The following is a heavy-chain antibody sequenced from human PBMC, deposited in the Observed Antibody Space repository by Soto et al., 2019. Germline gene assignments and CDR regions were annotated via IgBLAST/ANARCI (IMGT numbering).Heavy chain of an antibody. CDR1: GGTFNSYA. Sequence: QVQLVQSGAEVKEPGSSVKLSCKASGGTFNSYAINWVRQAPGQGLEWKGEITPMFETANYAPKFQGRVTITADKSTRTAYMELRSLRSEDTAVYFCARTIVTVVFGGYSYYGMDVWGQGTTVTVSS. D-gene: IGHD2-15*01. CDR3: ARTIVTVVFGGYSYYGMDV. V-gene: IGHV1-69*06. J-gene: IGHJ6*02. CDR2: ITPMFETA.